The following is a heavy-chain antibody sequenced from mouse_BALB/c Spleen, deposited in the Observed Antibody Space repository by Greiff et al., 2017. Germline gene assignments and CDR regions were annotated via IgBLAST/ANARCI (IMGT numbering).Heavy chain of an antibody. CDR1: GFAFSSYD. CDR3: ARSSLYYYAMDY. CDR2: ISSGGGST. V-gene: IGHV5-12-1*01. J-gene: IGHJ4*01. Sequence: EVKVVESGGGLVKPGGSLKLSCAASGFAFSSYDMSWVRQTPEKRLEWVAYISSGGGSTYYPDTVKGRFTISRDNAKNTLYLQMSSLKSEDTAMYYCARSSLYYYAMDYWGQGTSVTVSS.